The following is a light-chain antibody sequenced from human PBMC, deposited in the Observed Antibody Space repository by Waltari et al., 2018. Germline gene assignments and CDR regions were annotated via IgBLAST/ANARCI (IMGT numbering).Light chain of an antibody. CDR1: SSNIGSNT. CDR3: AAWDDSLNGYV. V-gene: IGLV1-44*01. CDR2: SNN. Sequence: QSVLTQPPSASGPPGQRVTISCSGSSSNIGSNTVNWYQQLPGTAPKLLIYSNNQRPSGVPVRFSGSKSGTSASLAISGLQSEDEADYYCAAWDDSLNGYVFGTGTKVTVL. J-gene: IGLJ1*01.